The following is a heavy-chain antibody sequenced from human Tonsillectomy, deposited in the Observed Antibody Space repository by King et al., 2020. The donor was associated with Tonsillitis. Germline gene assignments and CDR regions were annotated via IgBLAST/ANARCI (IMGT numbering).Heavy chain of an antibody. CDR2: FYTSRST. CDR3: ARDHCSGGSCYSDY. CDR1: GGSISTYY. D-gene: IGHD2-15*01. Sequence: QVQLQESGPGLVKPSETLSLTCTVPGGSISTYYWSWIRQPAGKGLEWIGRFYTSRSTNYNLSLKSRDTMSVDTSKNQFSLKLSYVTAADTAVYYCARDHCSGGSCYSDYWGQGTLVTVSS. V-gene: IGHV4-4*07. J-gene: IGHJ4*02.